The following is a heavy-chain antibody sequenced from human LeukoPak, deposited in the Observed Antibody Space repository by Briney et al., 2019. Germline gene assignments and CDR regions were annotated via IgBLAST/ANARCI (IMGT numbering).Heavy chain of an antibody. CDR1: GGSISSSSYY. CDR3: ARLYYGSGSYYPLSFDF. V-gene: IGHV4-39*01. J-gene: IGHJ4*02. D-gene: IGHD3-10*01. Sequence: SETLSLTCTVSGGSISSSSYYWGWIRQPPGKGLEWIGSIYYSGSTYYNPSLKSRVTISVDTSKNQFSLKLSSVTAADTAVYYCARLYYGSGSYYPLSFDFWGQGTLVTVSS. CDR2: IYYSGST.